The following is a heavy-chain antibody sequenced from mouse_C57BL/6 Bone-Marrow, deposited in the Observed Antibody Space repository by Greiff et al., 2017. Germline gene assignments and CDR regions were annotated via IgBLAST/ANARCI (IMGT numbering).Heavy chain of an antibody. CDR2: IYPRSGNT. J-gene: IGHJ3*01. Sequence: QVQLQQSGAELARPGASVKLSCKASGYTFTSYGISWVKQRTGQGLEWIGEIYPRSGNTYYNEKFKGKATLTADKSSSTAYMELRSLTSEDSAVYFCAREGDYSGSSPFAYWGQGTLVTVSA. CDR1: GYTFTSYG. CDR3: AREGDYSGSSPFAY. D-gene: IGHD1-1*01. V-gene: IGHV1-81*01.